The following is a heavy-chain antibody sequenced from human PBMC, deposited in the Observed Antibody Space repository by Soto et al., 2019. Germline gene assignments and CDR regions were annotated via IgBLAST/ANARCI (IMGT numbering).Heavy chain of an antibody. D-gene: IGHD3-10*01. CDR2: IYPGDSDT. CDR3: ARHYGSGSYYPPYYYYGMDV. V-gene: IGHV5-51*01. Sequence: GESLKISSKGSGYSFTSYWIGWVRQMTGKGLEWMGIIYPGDSDTRYSPSFQGQVTISADKSISTAYLQWSSLKASDTAMYYCARHYGSGSYYPPYYYYGMDVWGQGTTVTVSS. CDR1: GYSFTSYW. J-gene: IGHJ6*02.